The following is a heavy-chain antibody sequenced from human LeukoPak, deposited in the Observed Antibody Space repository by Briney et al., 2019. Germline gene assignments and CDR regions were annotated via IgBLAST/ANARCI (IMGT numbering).Heavy chain of an antibody. D-gene: IGHD2-15*01. CDR2: ISYDGSNK. V-gene: IGHV3-30-3*01. J-gene: IGHJ6*02. CDR3: ARSLVVAATRDSYYGLDV. Sequence: GRSLRLSCAASGFTFSSYAMHWVRQAPGKGLEWVAVISYDGSNKYYADSVKGRFTISRDNSKNTLYLQMNSLRAEDTAVYYCARSLVVAATRDSYYGLDVWGQGTRSPSP. CDR1: GFTFSSYA.